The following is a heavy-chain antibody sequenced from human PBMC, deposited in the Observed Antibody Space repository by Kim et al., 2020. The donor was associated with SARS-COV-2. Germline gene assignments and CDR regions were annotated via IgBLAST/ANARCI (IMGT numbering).Heavy chain of an antibody. CDR2: IYPDDSDA. J-gene: IGHJ6*02. D-gene: IGHD1-26*01. Sequence: GESLKISCKTSGYKFSSYWIAWVRQMPGKGLEWMGYIYPDDSDARYSPSFQGQVTFSVDKSTTTAYMQWNSLKASDSAMYYCARHGRGGTLEVPAIGAMDVWGQGTTVTVSS. CDR3: ARHGRGGTLEVPAIGAMDV. CDR1: GYKFSSYW. V-gene: IGHV5-51*01.